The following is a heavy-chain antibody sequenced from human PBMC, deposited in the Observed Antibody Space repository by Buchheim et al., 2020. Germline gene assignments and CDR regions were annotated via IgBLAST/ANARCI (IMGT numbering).Heavy chain of an antibody. D-gene: IGHD2-8*01. CDR3: ARDGNYCTNGVCYAFYNWFDP. CDR1: GFTFSSYS. V-gene: IGHV3-48*04. Sequence: EVQLVESGGGLVQPGGSLRLSCAASGFTFSSYSMNWVRQAPGKGLEWVSYISSSSSTIYYADSVKGRFTISRDHAKNSMYLQMNSLRAEDTAVYYCARDGNYCTNGVCYAFYNWFDPWGQGTL. J-gene: IGHJ5*02. CDR2: ISSSSSTI.